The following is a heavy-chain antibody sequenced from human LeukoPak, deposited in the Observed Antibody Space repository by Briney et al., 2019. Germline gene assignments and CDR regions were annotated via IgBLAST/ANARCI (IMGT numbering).Heavy chain of an antibody. Sequence: GASVKVSCKASGYTFTGYYMHWVRQAPGQGLEWMGIINPSGGSTSYAQKFQGRVTMTRDTSTSTVYMELSSLRSEDTAVYYCARGDNWAAAGIGWSYNWFDPWGQGTLVTVSS. CDR2: INPSGGST. J-gene: IGHJ5*02. CDR1: GYTFTGYY. CDR3: ARGDNWAAAGIGWSYNWFDP. V-gene: IGHV1-46*01. D-gene: IGHD6-13*01.